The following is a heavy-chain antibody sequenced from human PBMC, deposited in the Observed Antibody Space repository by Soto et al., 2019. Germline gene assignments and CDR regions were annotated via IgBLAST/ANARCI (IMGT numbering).Heavy chain of an antibody. CDR3: ARYHREAVAGYTLDN. D-gene: IGHD6-13*01. V-gene: IGHV4-59*01. CDR1: GGSISSNY. CDR2: VYNSGST. J-gene: IGHJ4*02. Sequence: SETLSLTCTVSGGSISSNYWTWIRQPPGKGLEWIGYVYNSGSTNYNPSLKSRVTISEDTSKSQFSLKVNSMTAADTAVYYCARYHREAVAGYTLDNWGQGILVTVSS.